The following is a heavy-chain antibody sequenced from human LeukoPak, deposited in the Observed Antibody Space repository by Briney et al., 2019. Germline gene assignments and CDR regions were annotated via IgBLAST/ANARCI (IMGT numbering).Heavy chain of an antibody. CDR3: ARVICSSTNCYYFDY. J-gene: IGHJ4*02. Sequence: GGSLRLSCAASGFTFSSYAMHWVRQAPGKGLEWVSYINSGSSSIYYADSVKGRFTISRDNAKNSLYLQMNSLRAEDTAVFYCARVICSSTNCYYFDYWGQGTLVTVSS. V-gene: IGHV3-48*01. D-gene: IGHD2-2*01. CDR2: INSGSSSI. CDR1: GFTFSSYA.